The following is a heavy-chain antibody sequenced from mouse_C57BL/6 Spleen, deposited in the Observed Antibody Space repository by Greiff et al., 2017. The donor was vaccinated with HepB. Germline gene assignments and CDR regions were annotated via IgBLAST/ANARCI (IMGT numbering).Heavy chain of an antibody. D-gene: IGHD2-10*01. CDR3: TRTLLLGGFAY. V-gene: IGHV1-15*01. CDR2: IDPETGGT. Sequence: QVQLQQSGAELVRPGASVTLSCKASGYTFTDYEMHWVKQTPVHGLEWIGAIDPETGGTAYNQKFKGKAILTADKSSSTAYMELRSLTSEDSAVYYCTRTLLLGGFAYWGQGTLVTVSA. CDR1: GYTFTDYE. J-gene: IGHJ3*01.